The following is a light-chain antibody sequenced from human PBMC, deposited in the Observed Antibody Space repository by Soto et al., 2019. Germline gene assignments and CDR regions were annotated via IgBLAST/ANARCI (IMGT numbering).Light chain of an antibody. V-gene: IGLV1-44*01. J-gene: IGLJ3*02. CDR3: QSYDNSLSGSRV. Sequence: QSVLTQPPSASGTPGQRVTISCSGNSSNTGTNSVNWYQHLPGTAPKLLIYGTNNRPSGVPDRFSGSKSGMSASLAITGLQAADEANYYCQSYDNSLSGSRVFGGGTKLTVL. CDR2: GTN. CDR1: SSNTGTNS.